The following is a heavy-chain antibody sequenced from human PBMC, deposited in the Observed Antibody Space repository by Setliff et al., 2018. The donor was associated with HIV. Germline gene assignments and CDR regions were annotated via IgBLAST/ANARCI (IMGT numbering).Heavy chain of an antibody. D-gene: IGHD6-19*01. V-gene: IGHV4-61*02. CDR2: IYASGSP. CDR1: GGSISSVNYY. CDR3: ARAPRYYRGWYIPEYFDN. Sequence: SETLSLTCNVSGGSISSVNYYWNWVRQPAGKGLEWIGRIYASGSPTYNPSLKSRVTISVDTSKNHFSLRLNSVTAADTAVYFCARAPRYYRGWYIPEYFDNWGEEPWSPSPQ. J-gene: IGHJ4*01.